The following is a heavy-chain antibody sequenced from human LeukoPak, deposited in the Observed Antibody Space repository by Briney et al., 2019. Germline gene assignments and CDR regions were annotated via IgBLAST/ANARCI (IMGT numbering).Heavy chain of an antibody. CDR3: ARAPVATPSEFDY. D-gene: IGHD5-12*01. V-gene: IGHV4-31*03. CDR2: ISYSGNT. CDR1: GDSISSGGYY. Sequence: PSRTLSLTCSVSGDSISSGGYYWSWIRQHPGKGLEWIGYISYSGNTYYNPSLKSRAAISADTPKNQFSLKLSSTTAADTAVYYCARAPVATPSEFDYWGQGTLVTVSS. J-gene: IGHJ4*02.